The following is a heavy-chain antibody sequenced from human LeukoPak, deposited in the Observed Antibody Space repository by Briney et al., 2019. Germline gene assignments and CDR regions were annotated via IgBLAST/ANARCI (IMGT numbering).Heavy chain of an antibody. CDR1: GFTVSSNY. D-gene: IGHD1-26*01. CDR3: ARVGGSYYGAFDI. CDR2: IYSGGST. V-gene: IGHV3-53*01. J-gene: IGHJ3*02. Sequence: GGSLRLSCAASGFTVSSNYMSWVRQAPGKGLEWVSVIYSGGSTYYADSVKGRFTISRDNSKNTLYLQMNSLRAEDTAVYYCARVGGSYYGAFDIWGQGTMVTVSS.